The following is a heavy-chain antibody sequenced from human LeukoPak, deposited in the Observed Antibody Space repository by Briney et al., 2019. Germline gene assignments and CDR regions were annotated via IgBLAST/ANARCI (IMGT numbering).Heavy chain of an antibody. CDR1: GDSITSSGYS. J-gene: IGHJ5*02. V-gene: IGHV4-30-4*07. D-gene: IGHD6-25*01. CDR2: IHDSGST. Sequence: SETLSLTCAVSGDSITSSGYSWRWTRQTPGKGLEWIAYIHDSGSTYNNPSLKSRLSISIDTSKNQFSLKLNSVTAADTAVYYCARVVAAAGNNWFDPWGQGTLVTVSS. CDR3: ARVVAAAGNNWFDP.